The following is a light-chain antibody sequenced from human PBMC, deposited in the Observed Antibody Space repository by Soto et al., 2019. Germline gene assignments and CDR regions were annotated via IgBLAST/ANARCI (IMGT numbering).Light chain of an antibody. CDR1: SSDVGGYNY. V-gene: IGLV2-8*01. J-gene: IGLJ1*01. Sequence: QSALTQPPSASGSPGQSVTISCTGTSSDVGGYNYVSWYQHHPGKAPKLMIYEVNKRPSGVPDRFSGSKSGNTASLTVSGLQAEDEADYYCSSYAGSGNYLFGTGTKVTV. CDR2: EVN. CDR3: SSYAGSGNYL.